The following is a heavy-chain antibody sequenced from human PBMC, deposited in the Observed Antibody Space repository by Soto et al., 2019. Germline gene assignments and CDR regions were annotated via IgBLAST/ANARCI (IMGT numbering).Heavy chain of an antibody. Sequence: GGSLRLSCAASGFTFSTYGMHWVRQAPGKGLEWVAVISYDGSNKYYGDSVKGRFTISRDNSKNTLYLQMNSLRTEDTAVYYCCSDYYYIGEYWGQGTQVTVSS. V-gene: IGHV3-30*03. J-gene: IGHJ4*02. CDR3: CSDYYYIGEY. D-gene: IGHD3-22*01. CDR2: ISYDGSNK. CDR1: GFTFSTYG.